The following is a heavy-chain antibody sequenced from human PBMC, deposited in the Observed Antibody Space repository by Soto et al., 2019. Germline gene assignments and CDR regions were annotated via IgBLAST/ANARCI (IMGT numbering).Heavy chain of an antibody. D-gene: IGHD4-4*01. V-gene: IGHV3-30*03. CDR1: GFTFSSYG. Sequence: GGSLRLSCAASGFTFSSYGMHWVRQAPGKGLEWVAVISYDGSNKYYADSVKGRFTISRDNSKNTLYLHMNSLRSEDTAVYYCARAAWTTVTHRLKDVFDVWGQGTMVTVSS. J-gene: IGHJ3*01. CDR2: ISYDGSNK. CDR3: ARAAWTTVTHRLKDVFDV.